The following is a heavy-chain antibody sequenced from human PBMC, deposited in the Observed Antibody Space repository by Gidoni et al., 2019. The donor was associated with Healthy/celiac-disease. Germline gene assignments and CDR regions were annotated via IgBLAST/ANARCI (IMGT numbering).Heavy chain of an antibody. J-gene: IGHJ4*02. CDR3: AKAWEGYCSGGSCYLLDY. V-gene: IGHV3-9*01. CDR2: ISWNSGSI. Sequence: EVQLVESGGGLVQPGRSLRLSCAASGFTFDDYAMHWVRQAPGKGLEWVSGISWNSGSIGYADSVKGRFTISRDNAKNSLYLQMNSLRAEDTALYYCAKAWEGYCSGGSCYLLDYWGQGTLVTVSS. CDR1: GFTFDDYA. D-gene: IGHD2-15*01.